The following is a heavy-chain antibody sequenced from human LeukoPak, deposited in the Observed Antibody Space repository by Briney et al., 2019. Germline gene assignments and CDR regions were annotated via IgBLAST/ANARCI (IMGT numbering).Heavy chain of an antibody. CDR3: ARVAFRGYTYGSIDY. CDR1: GFTFRNFW. D-gene: IGHD5-18*01. Sequence: GGSLRLFCAASGFTFRNFWMSWVRQTAGNGLDWVANIKQDGSEKYYVDSVKGRFTISKDNADNSVYLQMNSLRAEDTAVYYCARVAFRGYTYGSIDYWGQGTLVTVSS. J-gene: IGHJ4*02. CDR2: IKQDGSEK. V-gene: IGHV3-7*03.